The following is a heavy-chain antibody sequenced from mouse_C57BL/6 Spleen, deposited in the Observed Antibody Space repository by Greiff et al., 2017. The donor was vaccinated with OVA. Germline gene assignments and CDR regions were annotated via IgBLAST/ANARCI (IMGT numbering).Heavy chain of an antibody. Sequence: EVKLMESGPGLVKPSQSLSLTCSVTGYSITSGYYWNWIRQFPGNKLEWMGYISYDGSNNYNPSLKNRISITRDTSKNQFFLKLNSVTTEDTATYYCARDAEDFDYWGQGTTLTVSS. CDR1: GYSITSGYY. CDR2: ISYDGSN. CDR3: ARDAEDFDY. J-gene: IGHJ2*01. V-gene: IGHV3-6*01.